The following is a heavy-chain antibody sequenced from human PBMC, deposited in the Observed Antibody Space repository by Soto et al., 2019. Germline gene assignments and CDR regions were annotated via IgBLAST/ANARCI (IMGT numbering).Heavy chain of an antibody. V-gene: IGHV2-70*01. Sequence: SDPTMVNPTQTLTLTCTFSGFSLSTSGMCVSWIRQPPGKALEWLALIDWDDDKYYSTSLKTRLTISKDTSKNQVVLTMTNMDPLDTATYFCARLYGGNSYFDDWGQGTLVTVSS. D-gene: IGHD4-17*01. CDR3: ARLYGGNSYFDD. J-gene: IGHJ4*02. CDR2: IDWDDDK. CDR1: GFSLSTSGMC.